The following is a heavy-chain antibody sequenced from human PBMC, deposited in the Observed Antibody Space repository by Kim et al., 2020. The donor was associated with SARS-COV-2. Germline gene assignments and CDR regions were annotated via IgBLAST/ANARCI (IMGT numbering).Heavy chain of an antibody. Sequence: GGSLRLSCAASGFTVSSNYMSWVRQAPGKGLEWVSVIYSGGSTYYADSVKGRFTISRDNSRNTLYLQMNSLRAEDTAVYYCASGTTVTPPNYYYYGMDVWGQGTTVTVSS. CDR2: IYSGGST. CDR1: GFTVSSNY. CDR3: ASGTTVTPPNYYYYGMDV. D-gene: IGHD4-17*01. V-gene: IGHV3-53*01. J-gene: IGHJ6*02.